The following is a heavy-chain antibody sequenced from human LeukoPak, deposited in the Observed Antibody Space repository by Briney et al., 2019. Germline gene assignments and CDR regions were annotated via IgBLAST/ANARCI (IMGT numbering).Heavy chain of an antibody. D-gene: IGHD5-18*01. CDR1: GYTFTSYY. Sequence: ASVKVSCKASGYTFTSYYMHWVRQAPGQGLEWMGIINPSGGSTSYAQKFQGRVTMTRDTSTSTVYMELSSLRSEDTAVYYCARERIQLNGTAGSYYYYGMDVWGQGTTVTVSS. CDR3: ARERIQLNGTAGSYYYYGMDV. V-gene: IGHV1-46*01. J-gene: IGHJ6*02. CDR2: INPSGGST.